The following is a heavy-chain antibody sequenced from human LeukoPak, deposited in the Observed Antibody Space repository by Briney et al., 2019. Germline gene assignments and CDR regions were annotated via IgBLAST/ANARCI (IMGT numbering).Heavy chain of an antibody. V-gene: IGHV4-39*01. CDR2: IYYTGRA. Sequence: SETLSLTCTVSGGSISSYYWGWIRQPPGKRLEWIGAIYYTGRAYYNPSLVSRFTISVDTSKHQFSLKLNSVTATDTAIYYCVRHRQHCDGGSCFPPDSWGQGTLVTVSS. D-gene: IGHD2-15*01. CDR3: VRHRQHCDGGSCFPPDS. J-gene: IGHJ4*02. CDR1: GGSISSYY.